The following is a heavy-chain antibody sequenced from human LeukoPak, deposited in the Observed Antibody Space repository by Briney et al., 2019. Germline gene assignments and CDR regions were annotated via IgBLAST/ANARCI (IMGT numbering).Heavy chain of an antibody. D-gene: IGHD1-26*01. CDR2: INRGGSES. CDR3: ARVGAWELQRVFDY. J-gene: IGHJ4*02. Sequence: GGSLRLSSAASGFTFTDYWMTWVRQVPGKGLEWVANINRGGSESYYVDSVKGRFTISRDNAKNSLYLQMDSLRVEDTAVYYCARVGAWELQRVFDYWGQGTLVTVSS. CDR1: GFTFTDYW. V-gene: IGHV3-7*01.